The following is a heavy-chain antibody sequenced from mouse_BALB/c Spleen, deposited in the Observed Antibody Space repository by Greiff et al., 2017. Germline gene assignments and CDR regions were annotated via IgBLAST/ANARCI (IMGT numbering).Heavy chain of an antibody. CDR1: GFSLTSYG. V-gene: IGHV2-9*02. J-gene: IGHJ4*01. Sequence: VQLVESGPGLVAPSQSLSITCTVSGFSLTSYGVHWVRQPPGKGLEWLGVIWAGGSTNYNSALMSRLSISKDNSKSQVFLKMNSLQTDDTAMYYCDRDPSYYGSSLYYAMDYWGQGTSVTVSS. CDR2: IWAGGST. CDR3: DRDPSYYGSSLYYAMDY. D-gene: IGHD1-1*01.